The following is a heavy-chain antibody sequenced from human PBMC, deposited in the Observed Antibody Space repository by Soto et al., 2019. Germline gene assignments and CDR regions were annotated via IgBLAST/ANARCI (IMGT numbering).Heavy chain of an antibody. Sequence: LRLSFAASGFTFISYWIHWVRQAPGKGLVWVSRINSDGSSTSYADSVKGRFTISRDNARNTLYLQMNSLRAEDTAVYYCARDHSSSYYYYYGMDVWGQGTTVTVSS. V-gene: IGHV3-74*01. CDR3: ARDHSSSYYYYYGMDV. D-gene: IGHD6-6*01. CDR2: INSDGSST. J-gene: IGHJ6*02. CDR1: GFTFISYW.